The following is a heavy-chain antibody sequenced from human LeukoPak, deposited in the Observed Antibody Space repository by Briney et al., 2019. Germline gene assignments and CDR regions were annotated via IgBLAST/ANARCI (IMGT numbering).Heavy chain of an antibody. V-gene: IGHV1-18*01. CDR3: AREGSSRWFPLFDY. CDR1: GYTFSSYG. Sequence: ASVKVSCKASGYTFSSYGISWVRQAPGQGLEWVGWISSYHGNANYAENFQDRVVMTRDTSTGTAYMELRSLRPDDTAVYYCAREGSSRWFPLFDYWGQGTLVIVSS. D-gene: IGHD6-19*01. J-gene: IGHJ4*02. CDR2: ISSYHGNA.